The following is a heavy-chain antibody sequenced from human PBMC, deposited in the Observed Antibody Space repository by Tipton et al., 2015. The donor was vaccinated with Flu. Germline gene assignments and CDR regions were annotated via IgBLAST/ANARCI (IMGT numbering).Heavy chain of an antibody. CDR1: GGTFNNYA. J-gene: IGHJ6*02. Sequence: QLVQSGAEVKKPGSSVKVSCMASGGTFNNYAISWVRQAPGQGLEWMGGFIPMFDAPNYAPNFQDRVTIAADESTGTVYMELSSLRSEDTAVYYCAGGVPISSCYTCYYYAMDVWGQGTTVTVSS. V-gene: IGHV1-69*01. D-gene: IGHD3-3*01. CDR3: AGGVPISSCYTCYYYAMDV. CDR2: FIPMFDAP.